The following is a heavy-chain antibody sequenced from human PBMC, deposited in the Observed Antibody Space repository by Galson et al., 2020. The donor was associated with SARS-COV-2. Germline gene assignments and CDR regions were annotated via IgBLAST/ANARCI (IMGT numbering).Heavy chain of an antibody. J-gene: IGHJ4*02. CDR2: ISYDGSNK. D-gene: IGHD3-10*01. CDR3: AKDPTRLLWFGELGGDY. CDR1: GFTFSSYG. Sequence: GGSLRLSCAASGFTFSSYGMHWVRQAPGKGLEWVAVISYDGSNKYYADSVKGRFTISRDNSKNTLYLQMNSLRAEDTAVYYCAKDPTRLLWFGELGGDYWGQGTLVTVSS. V-gene: IGHV3-30*18.